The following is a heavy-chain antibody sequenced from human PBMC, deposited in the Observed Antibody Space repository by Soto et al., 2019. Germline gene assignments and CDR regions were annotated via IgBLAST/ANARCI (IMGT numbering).Heavy chain of an antibody. V-gene: IGHV3-21*01. CDR1: GFTFSSYS. CDR3: ARELLGLANCFDP. J-gene: IGHJ5*02. D-gene: IGHD2-21*01. Sequence: EVQLVESGGGLVEPGGSLRLSCAASGFTFSSYSMNWVRQAPGKGLEWVSSISSSSSYIYYADSVKGRFTISRENAKNYLYMQMNSGEAEDSAWYYCARELLGLANCFDPWGQGTLVTVAS. CDR2: ISSSSSYI.